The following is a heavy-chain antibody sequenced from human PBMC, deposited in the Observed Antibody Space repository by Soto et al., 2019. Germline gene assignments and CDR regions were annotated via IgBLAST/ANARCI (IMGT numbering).Heavy chain of an antibody. Sequence: QVQLVQSGAEVKKPGASVKVSCKASGYTFTSYGISWVRQAPGQGLEWMGWISAYNGNTNYAQKLQGRVPMTTDTSTSTAYMELRSLRSDDTAVYYCARGEKHIVVVTATPEGTFDPWGQGTLVTVSS. CDR2: ISAYNGNT. J-gene: IGHJ5*02. V-gene: IGHV1-18*01. CDR3: ARGEKHIVVVTATPEGTFDP. D-gene: IGHD2-21*02. CDR1: GYTFTSYG.